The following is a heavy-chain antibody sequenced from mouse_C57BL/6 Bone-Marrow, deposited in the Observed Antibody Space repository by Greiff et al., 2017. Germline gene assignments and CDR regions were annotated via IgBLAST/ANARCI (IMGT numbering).Heavy chain of an antibody. CDR2: ISDGGSYT. V-gene: IGHV5-4*01. Sequence: EVQRVESGGGLVKPGGSLKLSCAASGFTFSSYAMSWVRQTPEKRLEWVATISDGGSYTYYPDNVKGRFTISRDNAKNNLYLQMSHLKSEDTAMYYCAGVYYDYEFYAMDYWGQGTSVTVSS. D-gene: IGHD2-4*01. J-gene: IGHJ4*01. CDR3: AGVYYDYEFYAMDY. CDR1: GFTFSSYA.